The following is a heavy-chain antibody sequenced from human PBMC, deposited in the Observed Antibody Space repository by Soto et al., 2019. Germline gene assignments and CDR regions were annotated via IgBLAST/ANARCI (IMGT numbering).Heavy chain of an antibody. CDR1: GFTFSNAW. CDR2: IKSKTDGGTT. CDR3: TTDSRGHDYGDYEYFQH. Sequence: PGGSLRLSCAASGFTFSNAWMSWVRQAPGKGLEWVGRIKSKTDGGTTDYAAPVKGRFTISRDDSKNTLYLQMNSLKTEDTAVYYCTTDSRGHDYGDYEYFQHWGQGTLVPVSS. D-gene: IGHD4-17*01. J-gene: IGHJ1*01. V-gene: IGHV3-15*01.